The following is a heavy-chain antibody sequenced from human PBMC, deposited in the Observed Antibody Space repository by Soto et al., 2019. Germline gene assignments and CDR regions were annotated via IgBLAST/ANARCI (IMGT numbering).Heavy chain of an antibody. D-gene: IGHD5-12*01. CDR1: GFTFSSYS. V-gene: IGHV3-21*01. CDR2: ISSSSSYI. Sequence: EVQLVESGGGLVKPGGSLRLSCAASGFTFSSYSMNWVRQAPGKGLEWVSSISSSSSYIYYADSVKGRFTISRDNAKNSLYLQMNSLRAEDTAVYYCARDSEEYGGYVNAFDIWGQGTMVTVSS. J-gene: IGHJ3*02. CDR3: ARDSEEYGGYVNAFDI.